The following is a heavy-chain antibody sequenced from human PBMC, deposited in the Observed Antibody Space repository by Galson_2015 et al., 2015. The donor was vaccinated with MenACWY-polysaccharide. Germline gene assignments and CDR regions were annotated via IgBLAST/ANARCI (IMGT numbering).Heavy chain of an antibody. CDR1: GFTFSSYP. V-gene: IGHV3-23*01. D-gene: IGHD2-21*02. J-gene: IGHJ4*02. CDR3: ARDRGVVVTASSFDY. Sequence: SLRLSCAASGFTFSSYPMTWVRQAPGKGLEWVSAIGGSGGITYYANSVKGRFTISRDNSNNTLYLQMNSLRADDTALYYCARDRGVVVTASSFDYWGQGTLVTVSS. CDR2: IGGSGGIT.